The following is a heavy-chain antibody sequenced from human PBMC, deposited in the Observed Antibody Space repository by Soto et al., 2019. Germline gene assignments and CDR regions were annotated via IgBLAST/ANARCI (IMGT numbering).Heavy chain of an antibody. CDR3: ARGSTGYSSSWYRF. Sequence: SETLSLTCTVSGGSISSYYWGWIRQPPGKGLEWIGYIYNSGSTNYNPSLKSRVTISVDTSKNQFSLKLSSVTAADTAVYYCARGSTGYSSSWYRFWGQGTLVTVSS. J-gene: IGHJ4*02. CDR2: IYNSGST. D-gene: IGHD6-13*01. CDR1: GGSISSYY. V-gene: IGHV4-59*08.